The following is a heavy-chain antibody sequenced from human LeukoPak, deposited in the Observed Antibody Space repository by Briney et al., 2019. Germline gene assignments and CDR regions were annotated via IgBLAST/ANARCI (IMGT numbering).Heavy chain of an antibody. J-gene: IGHJ5*02. CDR3: AREKIGYYDGSGRGWFDP. D-gene: IGHD3-22*01. CDR1: GDSISSDNYS. CDR2: VYTSGST. V-gene: IGHV4-61*02. Sequence: SETLSLTCTVSGDSISSDNYSWSWIGQPAGKGLEWIGRVYTSGSTNYNPSLKSRVTISVDTSKKQFSLKLSSVTAADTAVYYCAREKIGYYDGSGRGWFDPWGQGTLVTVSS.